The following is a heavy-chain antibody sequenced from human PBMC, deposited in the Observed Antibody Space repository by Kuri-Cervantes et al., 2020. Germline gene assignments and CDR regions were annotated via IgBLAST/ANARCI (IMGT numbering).Heavy chain of an antibody. D-gene: IGHD3-22*01. CDR3: ARVGGSSGYYSYNWFDP. CDR2: INPSGGST. CDR1: GYTFTSYY. Sequence: ASVKVSCKASGYTFTSYYMHWVRQAPGQGLEWMGIINPSGGSTSYAQKFQGRVTMTEDTSTDTAYMELSSLRSEDTAVYYCARVGGSSGYYSYNWFDPWGQGTLVTVSS. V-gene: IGHV1-46*01. J-gene: IGHJ5*02.